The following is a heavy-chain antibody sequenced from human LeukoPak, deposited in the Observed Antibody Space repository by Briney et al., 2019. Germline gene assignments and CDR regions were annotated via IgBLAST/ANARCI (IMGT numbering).Heavy chain of an antibody. Sequence: PSETLSLTCTVYGGSISSYYWSWIRQPPGKGLEWIEYIYYSGSTKYNPSLKSRVTISVDTSKNQFSLKLSSVTAADTAVYYCARHVGYCSGRSCYGVAFDIWGQGTMVTVSS. CDR2: IYYSGST. D-gene: IGHD2-15*01. CDR1: GGSISSYY. J-gene: IGHJ3*02. V-gene: IGHV4-59*08. CDR3: ARHVGYCSGRSCYGVAFDI.